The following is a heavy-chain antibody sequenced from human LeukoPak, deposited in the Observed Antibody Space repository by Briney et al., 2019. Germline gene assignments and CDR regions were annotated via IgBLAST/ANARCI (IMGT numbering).Heavy chain of an antibody. CDR2: ISGSGGST. J-gene: IGHJ4*02. CDR1: GFTFSSYA. Sequence: GGSLRLSCAASGFTFSSYAMSWVRQAPGKGLERVSAISGSGGSTYYADSVKGRFTISRDNSKNTLYLQMNGLRAEDKAVYYCASMTTVTYTTFDYWGQGTLVTVSS. D-gene: IGHD4-17*01. V-gene: IGHV3-23*01. CDR3: ASMTTVTYTTFDY.